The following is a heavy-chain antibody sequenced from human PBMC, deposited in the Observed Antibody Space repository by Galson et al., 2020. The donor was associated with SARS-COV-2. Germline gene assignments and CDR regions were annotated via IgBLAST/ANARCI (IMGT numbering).Heavy chain of an antibody. CDR2: IWSDGINK. CDR1: GFTFSTYA. Sequence: SLRLSCAASGFTFSTYAMHWVRQTPGKGLEWVAVIWSDGINKYYLDSVEGRFTISRDNFKNTVYLQMSSLRVDDTAIYYCVSSIIAAGTIDQWGQGTLVTVSS. J-gene: IGHJ4*02. D-gene: IGHD6-13*01. V-gene: IGHV3-33*01. CDR3: VSSIIAAGTIDQ.